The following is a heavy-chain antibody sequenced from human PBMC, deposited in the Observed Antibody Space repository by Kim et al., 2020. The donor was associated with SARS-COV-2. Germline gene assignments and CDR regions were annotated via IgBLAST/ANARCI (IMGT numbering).Heavy chain of an antibody. D-gene: IGHD3-22*01. CDR1: GFTFSSYA. V-gene: IGHV3-23*01. J-gene: IGHJ4*02. CDR3: AKDNKLNYYDSSGYYDY. CDR2: ISGSGGST. Sequence: GGSLRLSCAASGFTFSSYAMSWVRQAPGKGLEGVSAISGSGGSTYYADSGKGRFTISRDNSKNTLYLQMNSLRAEDTAVYYCAKDNKLNYYDSSGYYDYWGERTLVTLSS.